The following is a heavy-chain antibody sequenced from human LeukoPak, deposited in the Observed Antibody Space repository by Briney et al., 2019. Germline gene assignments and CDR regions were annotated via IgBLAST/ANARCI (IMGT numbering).Heavy chain of an antibody. CDR2: MNPNSGNT. CDR3: ARVCLTGPPDRCYGMDV. V-gene: IGHV1-8*01. D-gene: IGHD7-27*01. Sequence: ASVKVSCKASGYTFTSYDINWVRQATGQGLEWMGWMNPNSGNTGYAQKFQGRVTMTRNTSISTAYMELSSLRSEDTAVYHCARVCLTGPPDRCYGMDVWGQGTTVTVSS. CDR1: GYTFTSYD. J-gene: IGHJ6*02.